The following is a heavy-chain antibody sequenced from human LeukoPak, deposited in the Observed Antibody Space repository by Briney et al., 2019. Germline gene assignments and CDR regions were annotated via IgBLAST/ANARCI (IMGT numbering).Heavy chain of an antibody. CDR1: GFTFSNYW. CDR2: INGDGSST. Sequence: GGSLRLSCAASGFTFSNYWMHWVRQAPGQGLVWVSRINGDGSSTSYADSVKGRFTISRDNAKNTLYLQMNSLRAEDTAVYYCAKVNCGSHCSSNDWYFDLWGRGTLVTVS. CDR3: AKVNCGSHCSSNDWYFDL. V-gene: IGHV3-74*01. J-gene: IGHJ2*01. D-gene: IGHD2-21*02.